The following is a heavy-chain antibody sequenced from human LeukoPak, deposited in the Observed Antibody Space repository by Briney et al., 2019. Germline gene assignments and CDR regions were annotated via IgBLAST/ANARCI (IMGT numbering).Heavy chain of an antibody. J-gene: IGHJ4*02. Sequence: GRSLRLSCAASGFTFDDYAMHWVRQAPGKGLEWVSGISWDSGSIGYADSVKGRFTISRDNAKNSLYLQMNSLRAEDTALYYCAKDISGGSGWSRFDYWGQGTLVTVSS. V-gene: IGHV3-9*01. CDR1: GFTFDDYA. CDR2: ISWDSGSI. D-gene: IGHD6-19*01. CDR3: AKDISGGSGWSRFDY.